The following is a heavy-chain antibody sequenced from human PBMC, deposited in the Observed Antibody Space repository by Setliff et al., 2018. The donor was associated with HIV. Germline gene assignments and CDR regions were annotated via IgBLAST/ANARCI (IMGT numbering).Heavy chain of an antibody. CDR2: INHSGIT. Sequence: SETLSLTCTVYGGSFSGYYWSWIRQPPGKGLEWMGEINHSGITNDNPSLKSRVTISVDTSKNQFSLKLRSVTAADTAVYYCARATITTVRGVGYFYYFYMDVWGKGTTVTVSS. D-gene: IGHD3-10*01. J-gene: IGHJ6*03. CDR1: GGSFSGYY. V-gene: IGHV4-34*01. CDR3: ARATITTVRGVGYFYYFYMDV.